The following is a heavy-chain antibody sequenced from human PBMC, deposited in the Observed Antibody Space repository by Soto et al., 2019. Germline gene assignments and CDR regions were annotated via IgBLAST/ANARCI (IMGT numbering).Heavy chain of an antibody. J-gene: IGHJ4*02. CDR2: IYWDDDK. Sequence: QITLKESGPTLVKPTQTLTLTCTFTGFSLSTSGLGVGWIRQPPGKALEWLALIYWDDDKRYSPSLTSSVTINEDTSKNQVVLTMTNMDPVDTDTYYCARRQRKVYFAYWGQGTLVTVSS. CDR3: ARRQRKVYFAY. CDR1: GFSLSTSGLG. V-gene: IGHV2-5*02.